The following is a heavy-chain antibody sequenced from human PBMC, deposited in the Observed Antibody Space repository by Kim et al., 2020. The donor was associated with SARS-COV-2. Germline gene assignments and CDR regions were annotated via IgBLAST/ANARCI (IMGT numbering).Heavy chain of an antibody. CDR3: AKEYCSSTSCYGGNWFDP. D-gene: IGHD2-2*01. CDR2: ISGSGGST. CDR1: GFTFSSYA. V-gene: IGHV3-23*01. J-gene: IGHJ5*02. Sequence: GGYLRLSCAASGFTFSSYAMSWVRQAPGKGLEWVSAISGSGGSTYYADSVKGRFTISRDNSKNTLYLQMNSLRAEDTAVYYCAKEYCSSTSCYGGNWFDPWGQGTLVTVSS.